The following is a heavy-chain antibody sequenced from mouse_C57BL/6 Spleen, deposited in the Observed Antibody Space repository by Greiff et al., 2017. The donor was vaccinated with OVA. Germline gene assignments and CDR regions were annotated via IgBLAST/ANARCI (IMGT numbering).Heavy chain of an antibody. CDR3: ARRTEYYAMDY. V-gene: IGHV1-61*01. CDR1: GYTFTSYW. CDR2: IYPSDSET. Sequence: VQLQQPGAELVRPGSSVKLSCKASGYTFTSYWMDWVKQRPGQGLEWIGNIYPSDSETHYNQKFKDKATLTVDKSSSTAYMQLSSLTSEDSAVYYCARRTEYYAMDYWGQGTSVTVSS. J-gene: IGHJ4*01.